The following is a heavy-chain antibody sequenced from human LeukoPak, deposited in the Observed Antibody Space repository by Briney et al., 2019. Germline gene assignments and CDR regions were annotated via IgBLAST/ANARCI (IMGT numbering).Heavy chain of an antibody. CDR3: ARVGGGLSGFDY. Sequence: GASVRLSCAASGFTFSSYSMNWGRQAPGKGLEPVSYISSSSSTIYYADSVKGRFTIPRDNAKNSLYLQMNSLRDEDTAAYYCARVGGGLSGFDYWGQGTLVTVSS. V-gene: IGHV3-48*02. CDR2: ISSSSSTI. CDR1: GFTFSSYS. J-gene: IGHJ4*02. D-gene: IGHD3-16*01.